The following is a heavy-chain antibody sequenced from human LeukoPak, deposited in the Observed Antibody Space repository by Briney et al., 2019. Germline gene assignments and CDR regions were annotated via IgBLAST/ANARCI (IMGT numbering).Heavy chain of an antibody. J-gene: IGHJ3*02. Sequence: PSETLSLTCTVSGGSISSYYWSWIRQPPGKGLEWIGYIYYSGSANYNPSLKSRVTISLDTSKNQFSLKLTSVTAADTAVYYCARHGGLVRGEGRDAFDIWGQGTMVTVSS. CDR2: IYYSGSA. V-gene: IGHV4-59*08. CDR1: GGSISSYY. CDR3: ARHGGLVRGEGRDAFDI. D-gene: IGHD3-10*01.